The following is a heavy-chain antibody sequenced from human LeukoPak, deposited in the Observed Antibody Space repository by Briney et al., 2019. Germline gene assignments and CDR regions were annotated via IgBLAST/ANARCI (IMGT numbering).Heavy chain of an antibody. J-gene: IGHJ4*02. Sequence: KPSETLSLTCTVSGGSISSYYRSWIRQPPRKGLEWIGYIYYSGSTNYNPSLKSRVTISVDTSKNQFSLKLSSVSAADTAVYYCARGKDGDYEFDYWAREPWSPSPQ. CDR2: IYYSGST. V-gene: IGHV4-59*01. D-gene: IGHD4-17*01. CDR3: ARGKDGDYEFDY. CDR1: GGSISSYY.